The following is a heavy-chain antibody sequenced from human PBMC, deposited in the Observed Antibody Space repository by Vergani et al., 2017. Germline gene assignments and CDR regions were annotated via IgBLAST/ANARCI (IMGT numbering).Heavy chain of an antibody. Sequence: EVQLVESGGGLIKPGGSLRLSCAASGFTFSNAWMSWVRQAPGKGLEWVGRIKSKTDGWTTDYAAPVKGRFTISRDDSKNTLYLQMNSLKNEDTAVYYCIGSWGDYLGRFDPWGQGTLVTVSS. V-gene: IGHV3-15*01. J-gene: IGHJ5*02. CDR3: IGSWGDYLGRFDP. CDR1: GFTFSNAW. D-gene: IGHD4-17*01. CDR2: IKSKTDGWTT.